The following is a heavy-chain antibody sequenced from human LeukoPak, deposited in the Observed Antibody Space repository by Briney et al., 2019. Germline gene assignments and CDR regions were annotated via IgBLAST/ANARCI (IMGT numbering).Heavy chain of an antibody. CDR2: VYISGTP. V-gene: IGHV4-61*02. J-gene: IGHJ6*03. Sequence: PSQTLSLTCTVSGASISSGNYYWSWLRQPAGKGLEWIGRVYISGTPTYNPSLKGRVSMSVDTSRNQFSLRLNSVTAADTALYYCVRDTRYDMDVWGKGTTVTVSS. CDR1: GASISSGNYY. CDR3: VRDTRYDMDV.